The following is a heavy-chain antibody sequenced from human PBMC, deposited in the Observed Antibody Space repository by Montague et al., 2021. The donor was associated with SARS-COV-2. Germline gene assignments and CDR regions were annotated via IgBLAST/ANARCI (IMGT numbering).Heavy chain of an antibody. J-gene: IGHJ4*02. CDR1: GGSFSNYY. CDR2: VDQSGTT. Sequence: SETLSLTCAVSGGSFSNYYWSWIRQPPGKGLEWIGEVDQSGTTIYNPSVNSGVTISEDTSKNQFYLRLSSVTAADTAVYYCARGTKRVFTYEYDSSGYASDSWGQGTLVTVSS. V-gene: IGHV4-34*01. D-gene: IGHD3-22*01. CDR3: ARGTKRVFTYEYDSSGYASDS.